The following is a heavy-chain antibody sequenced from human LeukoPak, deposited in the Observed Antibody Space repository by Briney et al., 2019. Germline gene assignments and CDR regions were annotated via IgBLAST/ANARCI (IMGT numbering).Heavy chain of an antibody. CDR2: ISWNSGSI. CDR3: VQGRDGNNIALFDY. Sequence: PGGSLRLSCAASGFTFDDYVMHWVRQAPGGGREWGAGISWNSGSIGYADSVRGRFTSSRENAKNSLDLQMNSLRADATALYYCVQGRDGNNIALFDYWGQGTLVTVSS. J-gene: IGHJ4*02. CDR1: GFTFDDYV. V-gene: IGHV3-9*01. D-gene: IGHD3-16*02.